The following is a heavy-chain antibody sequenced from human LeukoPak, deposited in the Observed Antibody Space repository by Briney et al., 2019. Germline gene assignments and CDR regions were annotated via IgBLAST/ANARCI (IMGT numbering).Heavy chain of an antibody. V-gene: IGHV1-2*02. D-gene: IGHD3-22*01. CDR1: GYTFTGYY. CDR3: ARELNYDSSGYYFDY. J-gene: IGHJ4*02. Sequence: GASVKVSCKASGYTFTGYYIHWARQAPGQGLEWMGWINPNSGGTNYAQKFQGRVTMTRDTSISTAYMELSRLRSDDTAVYYCARELNYDSSGYYFDYWGQGTLVTVSS. CDR2: INPNSGGT.